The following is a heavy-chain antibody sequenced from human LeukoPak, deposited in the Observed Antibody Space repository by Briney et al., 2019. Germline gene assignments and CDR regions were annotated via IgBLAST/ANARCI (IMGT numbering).Heavy chain of an antibody. J-gene: IGHJ4*02. CDR1: GFTFSSYS. CDR3: ARWNNRNWTPDY. V-gene: IGHV3-48*04. CDR2: ISGSGSTI. Sequence: GGSLRLSCAASGFTFSSYSMNWVRQAPGKGLEWVSYISGSGSTIYYADSVKGRFTISRDNAKNSLYLQMNSLRAEDTAVYYCARWNNRNWTPDYWGQGTLVTVSS. D-gene: IGHD2/OR15-2a*01.